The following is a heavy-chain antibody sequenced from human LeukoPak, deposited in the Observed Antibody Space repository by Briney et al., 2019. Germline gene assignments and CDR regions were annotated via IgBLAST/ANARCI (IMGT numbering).Heavy chain of an antibody. V-gene: IGHV4-59*08. J-gene: IGHJ3*02. CDR2: IYYSGST. D-gene: IGHD4-23*01. CDR3: ARHRDYGGNPDAFDI. Sequence: PSETLSLTCTVSGGSLSSYYWSWIRQPPWKGLEWIGYIYYSGSTNYNPSLKSRVTISVDTSKNQFSLKLSSVTAADTAVYYCARHRDYGGNPDAFDIWGQGTMVTVSS. CDR1: GGSLSSYY.